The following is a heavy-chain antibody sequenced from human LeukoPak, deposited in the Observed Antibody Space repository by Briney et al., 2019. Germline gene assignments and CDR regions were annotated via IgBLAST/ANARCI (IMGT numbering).Heavy chain of an antibody. CDR2: IYSGGNT. CDR1: GFTFSSNY. Sequence: GGSLRLSCAASGFTFSSNYMSWVRQAPGKGLEWVSVIYSGGNTYYADSVKGRFTISRDNSKNTLYLQMNSLRAEDTAVYYCARRAGAYSHPYDYWGQGTLVTVSS. CDR3: ARRAGAYSHPYDY. V-gene: IGHV3-53*01. D-gene: IGHD4/OR15-4a*01. J-gene: IGHJ4*02.